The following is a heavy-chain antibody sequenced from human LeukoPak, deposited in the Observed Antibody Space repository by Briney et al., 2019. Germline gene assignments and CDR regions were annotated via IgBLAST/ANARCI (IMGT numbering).Heavy chain of an antibody. V-gene: IGHV4-59*01. CDR1: GGSISSYY. Sequence: PSETLSLTCTVSGGSISSYYRSWIRQPPGKGLEWIGYIYYSGSTNYNPSLKSRVTISVDTSKNQFSLKLSSVTAADTAVYYCASLPSRNCSSTSCYPYYFDYWGQGTLVTVSS. CDR3: ASLPSRNCSSTSCYPYYFDY. J-gene: IGHJ4*02. D-gene: IGHD2-2*01. CDR2: IYYSGST.